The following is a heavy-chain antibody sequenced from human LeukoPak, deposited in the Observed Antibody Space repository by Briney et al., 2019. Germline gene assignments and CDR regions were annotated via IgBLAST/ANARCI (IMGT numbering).Heavy chain of an antibody. Sequence: GGSLRLSCAASGFAFSGRWMSWVRQAPGKGPEWVANIKQDGSENHYVDSVKGRFTISRDNAKNSLYLQMNSLRAEDTAVYYCASKGCTGGNCKHYFDYWGQGTLVTVAS. D-gene: IGHD2-8*02. CDR3: ASKGCTGGNCKHYFDY. V-gene: IGHV3-7*03. CDR1: GFAFSGRW. CDR2: IKQDGSEN. J-gene: IGHJ4*02.